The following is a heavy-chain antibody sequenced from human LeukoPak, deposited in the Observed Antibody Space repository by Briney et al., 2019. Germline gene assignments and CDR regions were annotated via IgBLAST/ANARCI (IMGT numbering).Heavy chain of an antibody. D-gene: IGHD2/OR15-2a*01. V-gene: IGHV3-21*01. Sequence: RGSLRLSCAASGFTFSSYSMNWVRQAPGKGLEWVSSISSSSSYIYYADSVKGRFTISRDNAKNSLYLQMNSLRAEDTAVYYCARDNDYFDAFDIWGQGTMVTVSS. CDR2: ISSSSSYI. J-gene: IGHJ3*02. CDR1: GFTFSSYS. CDR3: ARDNDYFDAFDI.